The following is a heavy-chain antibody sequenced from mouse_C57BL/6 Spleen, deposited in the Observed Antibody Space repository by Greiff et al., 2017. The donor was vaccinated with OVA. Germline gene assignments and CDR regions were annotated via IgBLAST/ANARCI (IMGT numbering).Heavy chain of an antibody. CDR1: GYAFSSYW. V-gene: IGHV1-80*01. D-gene: IGHD1-1*01. CDR2: IYPGDGDT. Sequence: VQRVESGAELVKPGASVKISCKASGYAFSSYWMNWVKQRPGKGLEWIGQIYPGDGDTNYNGKFKGKATLTADKSSSTAYMQLSSLTSEDSAVYFCARGYYGSSSYYFDYWGQGTTLTVSS. CDR3: ARGYYGSSSYYFDY. J-gene: IGHJ2*01.